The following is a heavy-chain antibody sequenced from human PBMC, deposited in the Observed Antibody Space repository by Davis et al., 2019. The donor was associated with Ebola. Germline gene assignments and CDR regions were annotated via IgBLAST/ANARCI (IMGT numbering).Heavy chain of an antibody. V-gene: IGHV4-30-2*03. CDR2: IYHSGST. D-gene: IGHD2-2*02. J-gene: IGHJ6*02. CDR3: ARQGYCSSTSCYTPYYYYGMDV. Sequence: MPSETLSLTCAVSGGSISSGGYSWSWIRQPPGKGLEWIGYIYHSGSTYYNPSLKSRVTISVDTSKNQFSLKLSSVTAADTAVYYCARQGYCSSTSCYTPYYYYGMDVWGQGTTVTVSS. CDR1: GGSISSGGYS.